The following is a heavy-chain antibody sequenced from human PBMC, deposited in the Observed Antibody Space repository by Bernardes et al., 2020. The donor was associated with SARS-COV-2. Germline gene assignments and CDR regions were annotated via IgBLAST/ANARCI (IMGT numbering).Heavy chain of an antibody. D-gene: IGHD3-10*01. Sequence: GGSLRLSCVASGFTFHSYWMHWVRQAPGQGLVWVSRINTDGRTTNYGDSVKGRFTISRDDAKNTLYLQMNSLSAEDTAVYYCARAGSYRFDYWGQGTLVTVSS. CDR3: ARAGSYRFDY. V-gene: IGHV3-74*01. J-gene: IGHJ4*02. CDR1: GFTFHSYW. CDR2: INTDGRTT.